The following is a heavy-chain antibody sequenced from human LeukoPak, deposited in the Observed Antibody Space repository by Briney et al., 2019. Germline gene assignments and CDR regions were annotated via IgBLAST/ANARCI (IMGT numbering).Heavy chain of an antibody. V-gene: IGHV4-59*01. J-gene: IGHJ4*02. CDR1: GGSISSYY. Sequence: SETLSLTCTVSGGSISSYYWSWIRQPPGKGLEWVGYIYYSGSTNYNPSLKSRVTISVDTSKNQFSLKLSSVTAADTAVYYCARIDSVKYYFDYWGQGTLVTVSS. CDR2: IYYSGST. D-gene: IGHD3-16*02. CDR3: ARIDSVKYYFDY.